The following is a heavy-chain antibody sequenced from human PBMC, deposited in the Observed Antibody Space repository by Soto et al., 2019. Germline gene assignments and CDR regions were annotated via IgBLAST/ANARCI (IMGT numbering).Heavy chain of an antibody. Sequence: RWGSLRLSCAASGFTFSSYSMNWVRHSAFKWLEWVSYISSSSSTIYYADSVKGRFTISRDNAKNSLYLQMNSLRDEDTAVYYCARGCSSTSCYFRYYGMDVWGQGTTVTVSS. V-gene: IGHV3-48*02. D-gene: IGHD2-2*01. CDR2: ISSSSSTI. CDR3: ARGCSSTSCYFRYYGMDV. CDR1: GFTFSSYS. J-gene: IGHJ6*02.